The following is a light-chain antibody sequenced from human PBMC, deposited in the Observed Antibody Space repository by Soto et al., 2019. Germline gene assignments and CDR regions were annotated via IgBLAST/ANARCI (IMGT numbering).Light chain of an antibody. Sequence: QAVLTQPASVSASPGQSITISCTGTSSDIGAYNYVSWYQHHPGKAPKLMIYDVSSRPSGISNRFSGSKSGNTASLTISGLQAEDEADYYCSSYTSSITVIFGGGTKLTVL. J-gene: IGLJ2*01. CDR2: DVS. CDR3: SSYTSSITVI. V-gene: IGLV2-14*03. CDR1: SSDIGAYNY.